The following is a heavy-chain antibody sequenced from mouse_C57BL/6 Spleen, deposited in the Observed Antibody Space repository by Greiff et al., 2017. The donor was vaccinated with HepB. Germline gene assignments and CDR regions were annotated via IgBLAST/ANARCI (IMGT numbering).Heavy chain of an antibody. J-gene: IGHJ1*03. CDR2: IDPANGNT. CDR3: ARGGYYGSSDWYFDV. V-gene: IGHV14-3*01. D-gene: IGHD1-1*01. CDR1: GFNIKNTY. Sequence: EVQLQQSVAELVRPGASVKLSCTASGFNIKNTYMHWVKQRPEQGLEWIGRIDPANGNTKYDPKFQGKATITADTSSNTAYLQLSSLTSEDPAIYYCARGGYYGSSDWYFDVWGTGTTVTVSS.